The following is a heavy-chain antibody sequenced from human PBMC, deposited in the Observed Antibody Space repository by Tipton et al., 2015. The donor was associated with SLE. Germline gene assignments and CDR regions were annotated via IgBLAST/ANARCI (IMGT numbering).Heavy chain of an antibody. D-gene: IGHD3-10*01. V-gene: IGHV4-59*01. CDR3: ARARGVMVRGVMSYYGMDV. CDR1: GGSISSYY. CDR2: IYYSGST. Sequence: LSLTCTVSGGSISSYYWSWIRQPPGKGLEWIGYIYYSGSTNYNPSLKSRVTISVDTSKNQFSLKLSSVTAADTAVYYCARARGVMVRGVMSYYGMDVWGQGTTVTVSS. J-gene: IGHJ6*02.